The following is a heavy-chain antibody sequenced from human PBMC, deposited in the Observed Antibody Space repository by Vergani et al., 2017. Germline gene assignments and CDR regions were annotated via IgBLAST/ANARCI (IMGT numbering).Heavy chain of an antibody. CDR3: VRDTRGGEWSGGY. D-gene: IGHD3-16*01. CDR1: GFTFSGYY. V-gene: IGHV1-2*02. CDR2: VNPNSGGP. J-gene: IGHJ4*02. Sequence: QVQLVQSGAEVKKPGASVKVSCKTSGFTFSGYYIHWVRQAPGQGLEWMGWVNPNSGGPNYAQKFQGRVTMTRDTSINTAYMELNRLKSDDTAMYYCVRDTRGGEWSGGYWGQGTLVTVSS.